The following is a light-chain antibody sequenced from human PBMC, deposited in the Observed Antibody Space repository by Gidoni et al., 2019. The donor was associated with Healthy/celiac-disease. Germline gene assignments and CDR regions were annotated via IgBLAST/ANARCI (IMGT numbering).Light chain of an antibody. Sequence: QSVLTQPPSASGTPGQRVTISCSGSSSNIGSNTVNWYQQLPGTAPKLLIYSNNQRPSGVPDRFSGSKSGTSASLAISGLQSEDEADYYGAAWDDSLNARVFGGGTKLTVL. V-gene: IGLV1-44*01. CDR1: SSNIGSNT. CDR2: SNN. CDR3: AAWDDSLNARV. J-gene: IGLJ3*02.